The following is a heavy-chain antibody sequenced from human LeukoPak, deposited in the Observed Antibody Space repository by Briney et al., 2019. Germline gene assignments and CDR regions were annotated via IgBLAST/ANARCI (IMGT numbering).Heavy chain of an antibody. CDR2: IYYSGST. CDR3: ARDSGSYPDC. CDR1: GGSISSYY. Sequence: SETLSLTCTVSGGSISSYYWSWIRQPPGKGLEWIEYIYYSGSTNYNPSLKSRVTISVDTSKNQFSLKLSSVTAADTAVYYCARDSGSYPDCWGQGTLVTVSS. D-gene: IGHD1-26*01. V-gene: IGHV4-59*01. J-gene: IGHJ4*02.